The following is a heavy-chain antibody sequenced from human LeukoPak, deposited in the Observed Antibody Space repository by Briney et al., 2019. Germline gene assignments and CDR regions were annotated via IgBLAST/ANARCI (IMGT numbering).Heavy chain of an antibody. V-gene: IGHV3-48*02. J-gene: IGHJ4*02. D-gene: IGHD2-8*01. CDR3: ARDIGVATRGY. Sequence: PGGSLRLSCAASGFTFSSYSMNWVRQAPGKGLEWVSYISSSSSTIYYADSVKGRFTISRDNAKKSVYLQMNSLGDEDTAVYYCARDIGVATRGYWGQGTLVTVSS. CDR1: GFTFSSYS. CDR2: ISSSSSTI.